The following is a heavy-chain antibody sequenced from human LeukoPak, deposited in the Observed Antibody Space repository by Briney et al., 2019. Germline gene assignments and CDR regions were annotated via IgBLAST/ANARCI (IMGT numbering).Heavy chain of an antibody. J-gene: IGHJ4*02. D-gene: IGHD3-10*01. CDR2: MNPNSGNT. CDR1: GYTFTSYD. CDR3: ARVSGSQGYFDY. Sequence: ASVKVSCKASGYTFTSYDINWVRQATGQGLEWMGWMNPNSGNTGYAQKFQGRVTMTRNTSISTAYMELSSLRSEDTAVYYCARVSGSQGYFDYWGQGTLVTVSS. V-gene: IGHV1-8*01.